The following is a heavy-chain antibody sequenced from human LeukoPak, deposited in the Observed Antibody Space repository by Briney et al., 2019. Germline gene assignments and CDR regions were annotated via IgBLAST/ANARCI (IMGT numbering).Heavy chain of an antibody. CDR3: ARHFRPRSGYGGFDI. CDR1: GYSFTSYW. V-gene: IGHV5-51*01. J-gene: IGHJ3*02. Sequence: GESLKISCKGSGYSFTSYWIGWVRQMPGKGLEWMGIIYPGDSDTRYSPSFQGQVTISADKSISTAYLQWSSLKASDTAMYYCARHFRPRSGYGGFDIWGQGTMVTVPS. D-gene: IGHD3-22*01. CDR2: IYPGDSDT.